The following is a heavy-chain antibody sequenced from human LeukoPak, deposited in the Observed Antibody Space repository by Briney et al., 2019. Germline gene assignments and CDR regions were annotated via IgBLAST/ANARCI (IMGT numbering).Heavy chain of an antibody. Sequence: GGSLRLSCAASGFTFSSYAMSWVRQAPGKGREWVSTISGSGVSTYYADSVKGRFTISRDNSKNTLYLQMNSLRADDTAVYYCAKDEGYCSSTSCRTFDYWGQGTLVTVSS. D-gene: IGHD2-2*01. V-gene: IGHV3-23*01. J-gene: IGHJ4*02. CDR3: AKDEGYCSSTSCRTFDY. CDR1: GFTFSSYA. CDR2: ISGSGVST.